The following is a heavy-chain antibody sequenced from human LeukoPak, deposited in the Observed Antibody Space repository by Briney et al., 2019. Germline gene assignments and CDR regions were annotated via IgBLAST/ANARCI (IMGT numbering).Heavy chain of an antibody. CDR1: GFTFSSYS. D-gene: IGHD1-7*01. Sequence: GGSLRLSCAASGFTFSSYSMNWVRQAPGKGLEWVSYISSSSSTIYYADSVKGRFTISRDNAKNSLYLQMNSLRAEDTALYHCARLTGTGYYYYYMDVWGKGTTVTVSS. V-gene: IGHV3-48*04. CDR2: ISSSSSTI. CDR3: ARLTGTGYYYYYMDV. J-gene: IGHJ6*03.